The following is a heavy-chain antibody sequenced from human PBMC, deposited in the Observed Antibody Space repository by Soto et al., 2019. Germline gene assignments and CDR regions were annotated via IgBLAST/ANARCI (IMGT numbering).Heavy chain of an antibody. CDR2: IFASGST. J-gene: IGHJ4*02. Sequence: SETLSLTCAVSGGSISSGNWWSWVRQSPGKGLERIGEIFASGSTNHNPSLKSRVTISVDKSKNQFSLKLTSVTAADTAVYYYARSMFYADANNYMPFEYWGQGTLVTVPS. D-gene: IGHD3-10*02. CDR1: GGSISSGNW. CDR3: ARSMFYADANNYMPFEY. V-gene: IGHV4-4*02.